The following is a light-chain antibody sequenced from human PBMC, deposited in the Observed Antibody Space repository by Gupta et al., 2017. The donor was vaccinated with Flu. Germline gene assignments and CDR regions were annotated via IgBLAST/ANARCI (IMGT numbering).Light chain of an antibody. CDR3: SSYTSSIVV. V-gene: IGLV2-14*01. J-gene: IGLJ2*01. CDR2: EVT. Sequence: QSALTQPASVSGSPGQSITISCTGTSSDVGGYNYVSWYQQYPGKAPKLMIYEVTTRPSGVSNRFSGSKSGHTASLTISGLQAEDEADYYCSSYTSSIVVFGGGTKLTVL. CDR1: SSDVGGYNY.